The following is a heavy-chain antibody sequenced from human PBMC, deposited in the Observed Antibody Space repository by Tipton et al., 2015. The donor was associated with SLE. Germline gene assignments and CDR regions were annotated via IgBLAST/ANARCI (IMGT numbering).Heavy chain of an antibody. J-gene: IGHJ3*02. D-gene: IGHD2-15*01. CDR3: ARGRGYCSGGSCRLAFDI. CDR2: INHSGST. Sequence: TLSLTCAVYGGSFSGYYWSWIRQPPGKGLEWIGEINHSGSTNYNPSLKSRVTISVDTSKNQFSLKLSSVTAADTAVYYCARGRGYCSGGSCRLAFDIWGQGTMLSVSS. CDR1: GGSFSGYY. V-gene: IGHV4-34*01.